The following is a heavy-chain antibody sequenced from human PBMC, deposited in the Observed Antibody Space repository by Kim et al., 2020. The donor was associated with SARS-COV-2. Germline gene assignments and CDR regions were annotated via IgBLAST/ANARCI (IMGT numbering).Heavy chain of an antibody. D-gene: IGHD3-3*01. Sequence: PSLKSRVSISVDTSKNQFSLKLSSVTAADTAVYYCSRGIVGGTRGPPFDYWGQGTQVTVSS. CDR3: SRGIVGGTRGPPFDY. J-gene: IGHJ4*02. V-gene: IGHV4-31*02.